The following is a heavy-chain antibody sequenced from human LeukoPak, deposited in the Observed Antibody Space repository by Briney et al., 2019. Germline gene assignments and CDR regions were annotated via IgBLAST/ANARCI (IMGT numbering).Heavy chain of an antibody. V-gene: IGHV1-8*01. D-gene: IGHD6-6*01. Sequence: ASVKVSCKASEYTFTSYDINWVRQATGQGLEWMGWMNPNSGNTGYAQKFQGRVTMTRNTSISTAYMELSSLRSEDTAVYYCARGSSSSNYYYYMDVWGKGTTATVSS. J-gene: IGHJ6*03. CDR1: EYTFTSYD. CDR2: MNPNSGNT. CDR3: ARGSSSSNYYYYMDV.